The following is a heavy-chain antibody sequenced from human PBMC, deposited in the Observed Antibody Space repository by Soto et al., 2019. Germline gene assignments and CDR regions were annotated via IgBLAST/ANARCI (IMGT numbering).Heavy chain of an antibody. CDR2: INHSGST. CDR3: ARKGSRTGAFDI. D-gene: IGHD3-10*01. J-gene: IGHJ3*02. V-gene: IGHV4-34*01. Sequence: PSETLSLTCAVYGGSFSCDYWSWIRQPPGKGREWIGEINHSGSTNYNPSLKSRVTISVDTSKNQFSLKLSSVTAADTAVYYCARKGSRTGAFDIWGQGTMVTVSS. CDR1: GGSFSCDY.